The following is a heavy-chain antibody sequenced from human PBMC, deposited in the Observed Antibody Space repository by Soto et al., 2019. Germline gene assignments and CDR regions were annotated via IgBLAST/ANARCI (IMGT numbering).Heavy chain of an antibody. CDR1: GFSLRTSGMC. CDR3: ARRAAYSSSYFFDY. Sequence: SGPTLVNPTQTLTLTCTFSGFSLRTSGMCVSWIRQPPGKALEWLALVDWDGDKYYNTSLKTRLTFSRDTSKNQVVLTMTNMDPVDTATYYCARRAAYSSSYFFDYWGQGSLVTVSS. J-gene: IGHJ4*02. V-gene: IGHV2-70*12. CDR2: VDWDGDK. D-gene: IGHD6-6*01.